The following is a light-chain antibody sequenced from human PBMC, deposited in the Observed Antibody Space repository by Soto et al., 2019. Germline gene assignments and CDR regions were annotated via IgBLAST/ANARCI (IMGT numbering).Light chain of an antibody. V-gene: IGLV2-14*03. Sequence: QSALTQPASVSGSPGQSITISCSGTSSDIGAYNYVSWYQQHPGKAPKLMIYYVNIRPSGVSNLFSGSKSGNTASLTISGIQAEDEADYYCTSWTTSTTMIFGGGTKLTVL. CDR2: YVN. CDR1: SSDIGAYNY. J-gene: IGLJ2*01. CDR3: TSWTTSTTMI.